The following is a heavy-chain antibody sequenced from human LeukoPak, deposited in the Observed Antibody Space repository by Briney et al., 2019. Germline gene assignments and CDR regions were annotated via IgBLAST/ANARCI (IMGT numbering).Heavy chain of an antibody. J-gene: IGHJ6*02. D-gene: IGHD6-13*01. V-gene: IGHV1-8*01. Sequence: ASVKVSCKASGYSFTSYDINWVRQAPGQGFEWVGWMNPNSGNTGHAQEFQGRVTMTRDTSMSTAYMELSSLRYEDTAVYYCARWCIAAAGFYYYYGMDVWGQGTTVTVSS. CDR1: GYSFTSYD. CDR3: ARWCIAAAGFYYYYGMDV. CDR2: MNPNSGNT.